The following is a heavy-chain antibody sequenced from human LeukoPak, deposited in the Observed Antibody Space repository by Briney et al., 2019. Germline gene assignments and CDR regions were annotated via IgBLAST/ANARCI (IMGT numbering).Heavy chain of an antibody. Sequence: GASVKVSCKASGYIFTDYYIHWVRQAPGQGLEWMGCINPNSGATNFAQKFQGRVTMTRDTSTNAAYMDLTIEPSSLGSEDTAVYYCARAHWGGSSCDYWGQGTLVTVSS. D-gene: IGHD3-3*01. CDR2: INPNSGAT. V-gene: IGHV1-2*02. CDR1: GYIFTDYY. CDR3: ARAHWGGSSCDY. J-gene: IGHJ4*02.